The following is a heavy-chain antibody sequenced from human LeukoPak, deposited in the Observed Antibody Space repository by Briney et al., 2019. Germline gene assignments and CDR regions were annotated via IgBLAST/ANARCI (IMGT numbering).Heavy chain of an antibody. D-gene: IGHD3-10*01. V-gene: IGHV3-20*04. CDR2: INWNGGST. CDR1: GFTFDDYG. Sequence: GGSLRLSCAASGFTFDDYGMSWVRQAPGKGLEWVSGINWNGGSTGYADSVKGRFTISRDNAKNSLYLQMNSLRAEDTAVYYCVRRGLIVTEYLERWGQGTLVIVSS. CDR3: VRRGLIVTEYLER. J-gene: IGHJ1*01.